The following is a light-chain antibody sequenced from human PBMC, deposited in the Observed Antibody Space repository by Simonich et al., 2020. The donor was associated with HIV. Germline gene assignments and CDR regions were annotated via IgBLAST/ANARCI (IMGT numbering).Light chain of an antibody. V-gene: IGLV2-23*01. Sequence: QSALTQPASVSGSPGQSITISCTGTSSDVGRYNLVSWYQQHPGKAPKPMIYEGSKRPSGVSNRFSGSKSGNTASLTISGLQAEDEADYYCCSYAGSSPVVFGGGTKPTVL. CDR3: CSYAGSSPVV. J-gene: IGLJ2*01. CDR1: SSDVGRYNL. CDR2: EGS.